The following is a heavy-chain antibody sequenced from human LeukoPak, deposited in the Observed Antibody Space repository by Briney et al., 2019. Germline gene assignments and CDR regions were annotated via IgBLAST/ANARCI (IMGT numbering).Heavy chain of an antibody. CDR1: GFTFSSHW. J-gene: IGHJ1*01. D-gene: IGHD3-3*01. V-gene: IGHV3-74*01. CDR3: ARSPSEIGGYYPAYFRH. CDR2: IKSDGSST. Sequence: QPGGSLRLSCAASGFTFSSHWIHWVRQAPGKGLVWVSSIKSDGSSTNYADSVKGRFTISRDNAKNTLSLQMNSLRPEDTGVYYCARSPSEIGGYYPAYFRHWGQGSLVTVSS.